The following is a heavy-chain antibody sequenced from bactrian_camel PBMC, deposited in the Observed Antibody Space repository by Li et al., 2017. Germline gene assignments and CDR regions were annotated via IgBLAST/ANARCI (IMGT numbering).Heavy chain of an antibody. D-gene: IGHD5*01. V-gene: IGHV3S1*01. J-gene: IGHJ4*01. Sequence: HVQLVESGGASVQAGGSLKLSCTATGDTYGSYWSTACMGWFRQAPGKEREAVATKFTDGGNTYYADSVKGRFTIDQDNARNTLYLQMNSLKPEDTAIYYCAADTSMDCEPARVAEEFGWWAQGTQVTVS. CDR2: KFTDGGNT. CDR3: AADTSMDCEPARVAEEFGW. CDR1: GDTYGSYW.